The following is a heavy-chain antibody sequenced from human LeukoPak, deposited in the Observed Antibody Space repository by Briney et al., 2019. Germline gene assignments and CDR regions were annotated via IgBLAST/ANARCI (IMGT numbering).Heavy chain of an antibody. Sequence: ASVKVSCKASGGTFSSYAISWVRQAPGQGLEWMGGIIPIFGTANYAQKFQGRATITADKSTSTAYMELSSLRSEDTAVYYCASRRSGPQGIQLWLRQEDYYYYMDVWGKGTTVTVSS. D-gene: IGHD5-18*01. CDR3: ASRRSGPQGIQLWLRQEDYYYYMDV. J-gene: IGHJ6*03. CDR2: IIPIFGTA. CDR1: GGTFSSYA. V-gene: IGHV1-69*06.